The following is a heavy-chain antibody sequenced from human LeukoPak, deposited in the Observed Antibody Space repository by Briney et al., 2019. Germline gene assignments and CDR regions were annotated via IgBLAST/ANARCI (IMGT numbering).Heavy chain of an antibody. CDR1: GFTFSSFC. CDR3: AKDSSGWDTVWGYFDY. V-gene: IGHV3-30*18. CDR2: ISYDGSNK. Sequence: GGSLSLSCAPSGFTFSSFCMHWVRQAPGQGLEWVAVISYDGSNKNYADSVKGRFTIFRDHSKNTLYLRMNSLRPEDTAVYYCAKDSSGWDTVWGYFDYWGQGTLVTVSS. J-gene: IGHJ4*02. D-gene: IGHD6-19*01.